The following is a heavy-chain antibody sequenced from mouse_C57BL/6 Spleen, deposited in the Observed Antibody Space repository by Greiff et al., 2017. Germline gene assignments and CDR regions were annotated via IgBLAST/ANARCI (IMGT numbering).Heavy chain of an antibody. D-gene: IGHD2-4*01. CDR1: GYTFTSYG. Sequence: QVQLQQSGAELARPGASVKLSCKASGYTFTSYGISWVKQRTGQGLEWIGEIYPRSGNTYYNEKFKGKATLTADKSSSTAYMELRSLTSEDSAVYFCASRYDYDRSDYYAMDYWGQGTSVTVSS. CDR3: ASRYDYDRSDYYAMDY. V-gene: IGHV1-81*01. J-gene: IGHJ4*01. CDR2: IYPRSGNT.